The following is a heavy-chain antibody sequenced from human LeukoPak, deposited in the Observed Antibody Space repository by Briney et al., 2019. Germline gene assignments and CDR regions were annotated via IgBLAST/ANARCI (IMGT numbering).Heavy chain of an antibody. D-gene: IGHD1-26*01. J-gene: IGHJ5*02. V-gene: IGHV3-23*01. CDR1: GFTFSSYA. CDR2: VNGSGGST. CDR3: AKKYSTGLDP. Sequence: GGSLRLSCAASGFTFSSYAMSWVRQAPGKGLEWVSDVNGSGGSTYYADSVKGRFTISRDNSKNTLYLQMNSLRAEDTAVYYCAKKYSTGLDPWGQGTLVTVSS.